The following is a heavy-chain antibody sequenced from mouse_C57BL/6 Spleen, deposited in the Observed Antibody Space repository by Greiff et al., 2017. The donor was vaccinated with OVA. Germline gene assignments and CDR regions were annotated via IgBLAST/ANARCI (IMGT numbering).Heavy chain of an antibody. Sequence: QVQLQQPGAELVMPGASVKLSCKASGYTFTSYWMHWVKQRPGQGLEWIGEIDPSDSYTNYNQKFKGKSTLTVDKSSSTAYMQLSSLTSEDSAVYYCARLRNSNLYYFDYWGQGTTLTVSS. D-gene: IGHD2-5*01. CDR1: GYTFTSYW. V-gene: IGHV1-69*01. J-gene: IGHJ2*01. CDR3: ARLRNSNLYYFDY. CDR2: IDPSDSYT.